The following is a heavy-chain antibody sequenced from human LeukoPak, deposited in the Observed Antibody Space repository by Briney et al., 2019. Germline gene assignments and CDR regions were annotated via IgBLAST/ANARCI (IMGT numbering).Heavy chain of an antibody. CDR1: GYTFTSYG. Sequence: ASVKVSCKASGYTFTSYGISWVRQAPGQGPEWMGWISAYNGNTNYAQKLQGRVTMTTDTSTSTAYMELRSLRSDDTAVYYCARSLYGGNSVDYWGQGTLVTVSS. J-gene: IGHJ4*02. V-gene: IGHV1-18*01. CDR2: ISAYNGNT. D-gene: IGHD4-23*01. CDR3: ARSLYGGNSVDY.